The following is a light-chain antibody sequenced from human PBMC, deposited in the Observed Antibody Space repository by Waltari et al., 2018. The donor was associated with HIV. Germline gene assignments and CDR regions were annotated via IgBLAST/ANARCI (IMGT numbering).Light chain of an antibody. CDR1: ALPKIY. CDR3: YSTDNSGHHRV. CDR2: EDS. Sequence: SYALTHPPSVAVSPGQTARITCTGDALPKIYASWYQQKSGQAPVLVTYEDSKRPSRFPERFSCSSSGTTATLTISGAQVEDEADYYCYSTDNSGHHRVFGTGTKLTVL. J-gene: IGLJ2*01. V-gene: IGLV3-10*01.